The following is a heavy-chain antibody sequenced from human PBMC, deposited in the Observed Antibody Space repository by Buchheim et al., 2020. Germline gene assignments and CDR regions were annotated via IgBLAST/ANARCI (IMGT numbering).Heavy chain of an antibody. CDR1: GGSISSSTW. D-gene: IGHD3-3*01. CDR3: ASLYYDFFPTKVRQKNFDY. Sequence: QVQLQESGPGLVKPSGTLSLTCAVSGGSISSSTWWSWVRQPPGKGLEWIGEIYHSGSTNYNQSLKSRVTISVDKSKNQFSPKLSSVTAADTAVYYCASLYYDFFPTKVRQKNFDYWGQGTL. CDR2: IYHSGST. V-gene: IGHV4-4*02. J-gene: IGHJ4*02.